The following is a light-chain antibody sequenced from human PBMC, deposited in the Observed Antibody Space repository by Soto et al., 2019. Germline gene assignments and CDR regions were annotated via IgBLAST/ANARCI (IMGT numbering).Light chain of an antibody. V-gene: IGKV1-13*02. CDR1: QGISSA. J-gene: IGKJ5*01. CDR2: DAS. Sequence: AIQLTQSPSSLSASVGDRVSITCRASQGISSALAWYQHKTGKPPKILIYDASSLQSGVPSRFSGSESGTECTLTISSQQPEDFATYYCQQLKSYPFTFGQGTRLEIK. CDR3: QQLKSYPFT.